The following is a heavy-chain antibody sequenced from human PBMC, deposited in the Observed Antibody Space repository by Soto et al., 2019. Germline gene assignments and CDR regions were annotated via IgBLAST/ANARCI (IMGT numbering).Heavy chain of an antibody. CDR3: ARVSRSIAVDGTSDI. CDR2: ISAYNGNT. CDR1: GYTFTSYG. Sequence: ASVKVSCKASGYTFTSYGISWVGQAAGQGLEWMGWISAYNGNTNYAQKLQGRVTMTTDTSTSTAYMELRSLRSDDTAVYYCARVSRSIAVDGTSDIWGQGTMVTVSS. D-gene: IGHD6-19*01. J-gene: IGHJ3*02. V-gene: IGHV1-18*01.